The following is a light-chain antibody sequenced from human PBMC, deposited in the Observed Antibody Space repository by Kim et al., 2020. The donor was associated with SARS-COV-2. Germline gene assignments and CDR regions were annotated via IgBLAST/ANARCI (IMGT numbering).Light chain of an antibody. V-gene: IGLV3-19*01. Sequence: ALGQTVRITCQVDSLRSYYASWYQQKPGQAPVLVIYGKNNRPSGIPDRFSGSSSGNTASLTITGAQAEDEADYYCNARDSSGNHWVFGGGTKLTVL. CDR2: GKN. CDR1: SLRSYY. J-gene: IGLJ3*02. CDR3: NARDSSGNHWV.